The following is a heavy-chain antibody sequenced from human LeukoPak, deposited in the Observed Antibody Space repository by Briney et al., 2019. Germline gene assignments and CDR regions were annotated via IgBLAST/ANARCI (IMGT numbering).Heavy chain of an antibody. J-gene: IGHJ4*02. CDR1: GYSFTSYW. D-gene: IGHD3-22*01. CDR2: IYPGDSDT. CDR3: ARPRAYYYDSSLWFDY. V-gene: IGHV5-51*01. Sequence: GESLKISCKGSGYSFTSYWIGWVRQMPGKGLEWMGIIYPGDSDTRYSPSFQGQVTISADKSISTAYLQWSSLKASDTAMYYCARPRAYYYDSSLWFDYWGQGTLVTVSS.